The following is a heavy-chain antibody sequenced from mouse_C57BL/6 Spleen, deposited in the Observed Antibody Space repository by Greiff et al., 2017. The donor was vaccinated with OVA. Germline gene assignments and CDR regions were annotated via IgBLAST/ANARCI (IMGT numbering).Heavy chain of an antibody. V-gene: IGHV5-9-1*02. CDR3: TREDLGRGFDY. CDR1: GFTFSSYA. CDR2: ISSGGDYI. Sequence: EVKLVESGEGLVKPGGSLKLSCAASGFTFSSYAMSWVRQTPEKRLEWVAYISSGGDYIYYADTVKGRFTISRDNARNTLYLQMSSRKSEDTAMYYCTREDLGRGFDYWGQGTTLTVSS. J-gene: IGHJ2*01. D-gene: IGHD4-1*01.